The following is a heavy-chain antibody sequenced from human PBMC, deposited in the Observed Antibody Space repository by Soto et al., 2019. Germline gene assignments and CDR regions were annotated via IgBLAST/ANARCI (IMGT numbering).Heavy chain of an antibody. V-gene: IGHV1-3*05. J-gene: IGHJ4*02. D-gene: IGHD4-17*01. CDR3: ANESYGGEFDY. CDR2: INAGNGNT. CDR1: GYTFTSYA. Sequence: QVQLVQSGAEEKKPGASVKVSCKASGYTFTSYAMHWVRQAPGQRLEWMGWINAGNGNTKYSQKFQDRVTITRETSASTAYMELSSLRSEDTAVYYCANESYGGEFDYWGQGTLVTVSS.